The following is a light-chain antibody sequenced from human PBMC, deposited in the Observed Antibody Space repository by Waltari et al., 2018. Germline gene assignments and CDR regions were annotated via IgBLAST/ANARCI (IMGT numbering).Light chain of an antibody. V-gene: IGLV2-14*03. CDR3: SSYTSSSTPFYV. CDR2: DVS. J-gene: IGLJ1*01. CDR1: SSDVGGYNY. Sequence: QSALTQPASVSGSPGQSITIPCTGTSSDVGGYNYVSWSQQHPGDVPKLMFYDVSNRPPALSNGSPCSQSANTASLTISGLQAEDEADYYCSSYTSSSTPFYVFGTGTKVTVL.